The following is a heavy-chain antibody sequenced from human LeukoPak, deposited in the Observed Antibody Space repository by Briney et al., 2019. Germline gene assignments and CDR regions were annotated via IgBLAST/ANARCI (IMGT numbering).Heavy chain of an antibody. D-gene: IGHD5-18*01. Sequence: ASVKVSSKASGYTFTGYYMHWVRQAPGQGGEWMGWINPNSGGTNYSQKFQGRVTMTSDTSISTAYMELSRLRSDDTAVYYCARLRLPYAFDIWGQGTMVTVSS. CDR1: GYTFTGYY. CDR3: ARLRLPYAFDI. J-gene: IGHJ3*02. V-gene: IGHV1-2*02. CDR2: INPNSGGT.